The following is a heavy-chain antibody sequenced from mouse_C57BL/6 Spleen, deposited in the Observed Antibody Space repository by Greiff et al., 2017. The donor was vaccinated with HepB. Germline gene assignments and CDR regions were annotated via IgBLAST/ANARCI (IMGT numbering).Heavy chain of an antibody. CDR3: ATGTGYFDY. J-gene: IGHJ2*01. CDR1: GYTFTHYY. D-gene: IGHD3-3*01. CDR2: INPNNGGT. V-gene: IGHV1-26*01. Sequence: EVQLQQSGPELVKPGASVKISCKASGYTFTHYYMNWVKQSHGKSLEWIGDINPNNGGTSYNQKFKGKATLTVDKSSSTAYMELRSLTSEDSAVYYCATGTGYFDYWGQGTTLTVSS.